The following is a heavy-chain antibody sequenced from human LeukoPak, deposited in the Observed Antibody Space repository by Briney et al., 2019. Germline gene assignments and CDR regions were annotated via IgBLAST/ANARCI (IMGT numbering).Heavy chain of an antibody. CDR3: ARSTMIVVVITWSYFDY. D-gene: IGHD3-22*01. CDR2: INHSGST. CDR1: GGSFSGYY. J-gene: IGHJ4*02. Sequence: SETLSLTCAVYGGSFSGYYWSWIRQPPGKGLEWIGEINHSGSTNYNPSLKSRVTISVDTSKNQFSLKLSSVTAADTAVYYCARSTMIVVVITWSYFDYWGQGTLVTGSS. V-gene: IGHV4-34*01.